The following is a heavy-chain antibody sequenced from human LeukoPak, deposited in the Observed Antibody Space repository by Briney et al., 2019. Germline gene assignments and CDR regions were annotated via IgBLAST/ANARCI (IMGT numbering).Heavy chain of an antibody. J-gene: IGHJ4*02. V-gene: IGHV3-23*01. D-gene: IGHD6-13*01. CDR3: AKARGSEIAAATNY. CDR2: ISGSGAST. Sequence: PGGSLRLSCAASGFTLSSYAMSWVRQAPGKGLEWVSVISGSGASTYYADSVKGRFTISRDNSNNTMYLQMSSLRAEDTAVYYCAKARGSEIAAATNYWGQGALVTVSS. CDR1: GFTLSSYA.